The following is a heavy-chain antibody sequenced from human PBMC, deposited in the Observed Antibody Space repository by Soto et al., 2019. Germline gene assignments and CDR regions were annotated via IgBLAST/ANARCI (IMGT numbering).Heavy chain of an antibody. Sequence: EVQMLASGGGLVQPGGSLRLSCAASGFTFSSYALTWVRQAPGKGLEWVSSITGSGDYTRYTDCVKGRFTITRDNAKNTLFLQMKSLRADDTALYYWGKDPDGDYFAAFDFWGQGTMVTVSS. CDR2: ITGSGDYT. CDR3: GKDPDGDYFAAFDF. V-gene: IGHV3-23*01. D-gene: IGHD4-17*01. CDR1: GFTFSSYA. J-gene: IGHJ3*01.